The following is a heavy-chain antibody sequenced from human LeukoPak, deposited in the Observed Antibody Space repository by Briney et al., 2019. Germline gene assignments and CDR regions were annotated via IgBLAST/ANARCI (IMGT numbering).Heavy chain of an antibody. CDR1: GFTFSSYW. D-gene: IGHD3-16*01. V-gene: IGHV3-74*01. Sequence: GGSPRLSCAASGFTFSSYWMHWVRQAPGKGLVWVSRINSDGSSTSYADSVKGRFTISRDNAKNTLYLQMNSLRAEDTAVYYCAREGLSLYYFDYWGQGTLVTVSS. CDR2: INSDGSST. J-gene: IGHJ4*02. CDR3: AREGLSLYYFDY.